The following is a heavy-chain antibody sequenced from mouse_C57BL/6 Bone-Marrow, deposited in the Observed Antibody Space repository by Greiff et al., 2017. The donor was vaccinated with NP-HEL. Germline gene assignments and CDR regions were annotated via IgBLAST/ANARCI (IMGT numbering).Heavy chain of an antibody. CDR1: GYTFTSYW. Sequence: QVQLQQPGAELVRPGSSVKLSCKASGYTFTSYWMHWVKQRPIQGLEWIGNIDPSDSETHYNQKFKDKATLTVDKSSSTAYMQLSSLTSEDSAVYYCARRARGNYPWCAYWGQGTLVTVSA. CDR2: IDPSDSET. D-gene: IGHD2-1*01. J-gene: IGHJ3*01. CDR3: ARRARGNYPWCAY. V-gene: IGHV1-52*01.